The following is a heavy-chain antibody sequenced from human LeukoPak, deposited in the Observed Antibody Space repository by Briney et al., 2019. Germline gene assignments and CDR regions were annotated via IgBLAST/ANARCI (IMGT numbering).Heavy chain of an antibody. D-gene: IGHD3-10*01. CDR1: GFTFNSYA. CDR2: ISGSGAGT. Sequence: GGSLRLSCVASGFTFNSYAMSWVRQAPGKGLEWVSSISGSGAGTYYADSVKGRFTISRDNSENTLYVEMNSLRAEDTAIYYCAKSRSGSANWALRIFDNWGQGTLVSVSS. J-gene: IGHJ4*02. CDR3: AKSRSGSANWALRIFDN. V-gene: IGHV3-23*01.